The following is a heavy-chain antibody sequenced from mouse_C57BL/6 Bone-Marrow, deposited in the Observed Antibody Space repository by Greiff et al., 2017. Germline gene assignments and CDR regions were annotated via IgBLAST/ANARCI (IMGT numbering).Heavy chain of an antibody. J-gene: IGHJ4*01. D-gene: IGHD2-1*01. V-gene: IGHV1-50*01. CDR3: ARGIYYGSCDDAKDY. CDR1: GYTFTSYW. Sequence: QVQLQQPGAELVKPGASVKLSCKASGYTFTSYWMQWVKQRPGQGLEWIGEIDPSDSYTNYNQKFKGKATLTVDTSSSTAYMQHSSLTSEDSAGYYCARGIYYGSCDDAKDYWGQGNSVTVSS. CDR2: IDPSDSYT.